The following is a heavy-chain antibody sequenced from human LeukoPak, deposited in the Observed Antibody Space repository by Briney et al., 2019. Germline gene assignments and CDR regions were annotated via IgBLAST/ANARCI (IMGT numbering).Heavy chain of an antibody. D-gene: IGHD3-3*01. V-gene: IGHV3-11*04. Sequence: GGSLRLSCAASGFTFSDYYMSWIRQAPGKGLEWVSYISSSGSTIYYADSVKGRFTISRDNAKNSLYLQMNSLRAEDTAVYYCARHDNYDFWSGKDPAKFDYWGQGTLVTVSS. CDR3: ARHDNYDFWSGKDPAKFDY. CDR1: GFTFSDYY. CDR2: ISSSGSTI. J-gene: IGHJ4*02.